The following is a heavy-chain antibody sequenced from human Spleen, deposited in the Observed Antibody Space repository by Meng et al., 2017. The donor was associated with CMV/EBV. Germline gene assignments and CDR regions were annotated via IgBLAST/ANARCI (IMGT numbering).Heavy chain of an antibody. D-gene: IGHD2-2*02. CDR2: IIPILGTA. CDR3: ASVGFCSGTTCYTGDYSSRRHFEH. Sequence: ISGVRQAPGKWLEWVGGIIPILGTANYAKKLQGRGTITTDESRITAYMELSSLRSENTAMYYCASVGFCSGTTCYTGDYSSRRHFEHWGQGTLVTVSS. V-gene: IGHV1-69*05. J-gene: IGHJ4*02.